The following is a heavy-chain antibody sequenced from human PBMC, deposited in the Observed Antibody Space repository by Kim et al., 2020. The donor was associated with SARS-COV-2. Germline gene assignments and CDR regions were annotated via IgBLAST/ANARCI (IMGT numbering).Heavy chain of an antibody. CDR1: GFTFSSYA. J-gene: IGHJ4*02. Sequence: GGSLRLSCAASGFTFSSYAMSWVRQAPGKGLEWVSAISGSGGSTYYADSVKGRFTISRDNSKNTLYLQMNSLRAEDTAVYYCAPDVWQLTDFYYWGQGTLVTVSS. D-gene: IGHD6-6*01. CDR2: ISGSGGST. V-gene: IGHV3-23*01. CDR3: APDVWQLTDFYY.